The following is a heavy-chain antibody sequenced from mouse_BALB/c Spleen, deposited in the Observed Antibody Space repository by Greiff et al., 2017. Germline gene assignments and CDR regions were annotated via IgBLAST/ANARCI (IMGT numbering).Heavy chain of an antibody. CDR2: SRNKANDYTT. D-gene: IGHD1-1*02. Sequence: EVNVVESGGGLVQPGGSLRLSCATSGFTFSDFYMEWVRQPPGKRLEWIAASRNKANDYTTEYSVTVKGRFIVSSDTYESILYLQMNAMRAEDTAIYYCARVWRWYFDVWGAGTTVTVSS. CDR1: GFTFSDFY. V-gene: IGHV7-1*02. J-gene: IGHJ1*01. CDR3: ARVWRWYFDV.